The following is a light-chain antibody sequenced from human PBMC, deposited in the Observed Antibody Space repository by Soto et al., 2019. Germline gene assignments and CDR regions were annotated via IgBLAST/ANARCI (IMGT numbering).Light chain of an antibody. J-gene: IGKJ4*01. CDR3: HQYYKWPLT. CDR1: QSVGRY. CDR2: DAS. Sequence: EIVMTQSPATLSVSPGERVTLSCRASQSVGRYLAWYQQKPGQAPSLLIYDASTRATDIPARFSGSGSGTEFTLTISSLQSQDFAVYYCHQYYKWPLTFGGRTKVEI. V-gene: IGKV3-15*01.